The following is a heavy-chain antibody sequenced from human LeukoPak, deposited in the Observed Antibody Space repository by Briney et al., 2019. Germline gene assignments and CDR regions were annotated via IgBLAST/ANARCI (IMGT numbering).Heavy chain of an antibody. V-gene: IGHV4-34*01. Sequence: PSETLSLTCAVSGGSFSGYYWSWIRQPPGKGLEWIGEINHSGSTNYNPSLKSRVTISVDTSKNQFSLKLSSVTAADTAVYYCAIDYGDYYYWGQGTLVTVSS. CDR1: GGSFSGYY. D-gene: IGHD4-17*01. CDR2: INHSGST. J-gene: IGHJ4*02. CDR3: AIDYGDYYY.